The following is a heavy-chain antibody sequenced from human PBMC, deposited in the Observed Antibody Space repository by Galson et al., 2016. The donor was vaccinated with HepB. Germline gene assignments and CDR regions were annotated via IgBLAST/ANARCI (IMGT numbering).Heavy chain of an antibody. CDR2: IYSGGNT. V-gene: IGHV3-53*01. J-gene: IGHJ4*02. CDR1: EFTVSNNY. CDR3: STLNPASPYFDY. Sequence: SLRLSCAASEFTVSNNYMSWVRQAPGKGLEWVSLIYSGGNTRYADSVKGRFTISGDNSKNTVYLQMNSLRAEDTAVYYCSTLNPASPYFDYWGQGTLVTVSS.